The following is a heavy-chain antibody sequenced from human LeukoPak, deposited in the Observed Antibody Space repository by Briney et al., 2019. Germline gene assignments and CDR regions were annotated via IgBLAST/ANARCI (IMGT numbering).Heavy chain of an antibody. J-gene: IGHJ4*02. D-gene: IGHD6-13*01. CDR3: AKDLIAAAGMIDY. CDR2: ISGNGGIT. V-gene: IGHV3-23*01. Sequence: LGGSLRLSCAASGFTFSSYAMSWVRQAPGKGLEWVSAISGNGGITYYADSVKGRFTISRDNSKNTLYLQMNSLSAEDTAVYYCAKDLIAAAGMIDYWGQGTLVTVSS. CDR1: GFTFSSYA.